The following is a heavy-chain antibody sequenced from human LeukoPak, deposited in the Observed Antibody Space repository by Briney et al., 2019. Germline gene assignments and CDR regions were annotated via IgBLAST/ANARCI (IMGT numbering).Heavy chain of an antibody. CDR3: ARRGPPRTMLRGVKSGWFDP. Sequence: SETLSLTCTVSGYSISSGYYWGWIRQPPGQGLEWIGEINHSGSTNYNPSLKSRVTISVDTSKNQFSLKLSSVTAADTAVYYCARRGPPRTMLRGVKSGWFDPWGQGTLVTVSS. J-gene: IGHJ5*02. D-gene: IGHD3-10*01. CDR2: INHSGST. V-gene: IGHV4-38-2*02. CDR1: GYSISSGYY.